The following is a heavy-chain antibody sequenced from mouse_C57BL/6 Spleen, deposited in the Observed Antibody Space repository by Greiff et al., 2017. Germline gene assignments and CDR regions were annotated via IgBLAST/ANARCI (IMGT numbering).Heavy chain of an antibody. CDR2: ISYDGSN. D-gene: IGHD1-1*02. V-gene: IGHV3-6*01. J-gene: IGHJ4*01. CDR3: ARGGGNYAMDD. CDR1: GYSITSGYY. Sequence: DVQLQESGPGLVKPSPSLSLTCSVTGYSITSGYYWNWIRQFPGNKLEWMGYISYDGSNNYNPSLKNRISITRDTSKNQFFLKLNSVTTEDTAAYYCARGGGNYAMDDWGQGTSVTVSS.